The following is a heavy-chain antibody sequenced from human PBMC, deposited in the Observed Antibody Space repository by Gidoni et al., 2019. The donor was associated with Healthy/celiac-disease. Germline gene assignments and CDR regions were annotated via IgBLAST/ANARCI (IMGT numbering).Heavy chain of an antibody. CDR2: INHSGST. D-gene: IGHD5-18*01. V-gene: IGHV4-34*01. Sequence: QVPLQQSGSGLLKPSETLSLTCAVYGGSFIGYYWSWIRQPPGKGLGCIGEINHSGSTNYNPSLKSRVTISVDTSKNQCSLKLSSVTAADTAVYYCAARGGYGVPLAWVYAFDIWGQGTMVTVSS. J-gene: IGHJ3*02. CDR1: GGSFIGYY. CDR3: AARGGYGVPLAWVYAFDI.